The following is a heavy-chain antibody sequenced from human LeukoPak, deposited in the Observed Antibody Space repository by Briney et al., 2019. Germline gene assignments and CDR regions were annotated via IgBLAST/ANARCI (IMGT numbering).Heavy chain of an antibody. CDR1: GFNFSDHY. D-gene: IGHD6-13*01. V-gene: IGHV3-11*01. Sequence: GGSLRLSCAASGFNFSDHYMSWVRQAPGKGLEWVSYVSSRSSVIKYGDSVRGRFTISRDNAKNSLYLHMSSLRAEDTAVYYCARKTYDASWYTDYWGQGTLVTVSS. CDR2: VSSRSSVI. J-gene: IGHJ4*02. CDR3: ARKTYDASWYTDY.